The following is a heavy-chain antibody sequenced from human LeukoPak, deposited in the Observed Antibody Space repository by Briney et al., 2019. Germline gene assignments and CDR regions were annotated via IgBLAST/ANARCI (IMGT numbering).Heavy chain of an antibody. CDR3: APLTQYCSSTSCPP. V-gene: IGHV1-2*02. CDR1: GYTFTGYY. D-gene: IGHD2-2*01. Sequence: ASVKVSCKASGYTFTGYYMHWVRQAPGQGLEWMGWINPNSGGTNYAQKFQGRVTMTRDTSISTAYMELSRLRSDDTAVYYCAPLTQYCSSTSCPPWGQGTLVTASS. J-gene: IGHJ5*02. CDR2: INPNSGGT.